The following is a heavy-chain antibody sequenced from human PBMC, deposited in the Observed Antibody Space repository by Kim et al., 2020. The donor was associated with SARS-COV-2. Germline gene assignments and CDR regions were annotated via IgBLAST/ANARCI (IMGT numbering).Heavy chain of an antibody. V-gene: IGHV5-51*01. CDR1: GYSFTSYW. CDR2: IYPGDSDT. J-gene: IGHJ5*02. CDR3: ARQGSSGWRGYNWFDP. D-gene: IGHD6-19*01. Sequence: GESLKISCKGSGYSFTSYWIGWVRQMPGKGLEWMGIIYPGDSDTRYSPSFQGQVTISADKSISTAYLQWSSLKASDTAMYYCARQGSSGWRGYNWFDPWGQGTLVTVSS.